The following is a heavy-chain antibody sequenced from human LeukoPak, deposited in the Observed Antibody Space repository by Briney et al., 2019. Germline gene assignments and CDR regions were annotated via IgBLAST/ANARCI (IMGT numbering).Heavy chain of an antibody. Sequence: ASVKVSCKASGYTFTSYYMHWVRQAPGQGLEWMGIINPSGGSTSYAQKFQGRVTMTRDTSTSTVYMELSSLRSEDTAVYYCARDRILLGVVYYLDYWGQGTLVTVSS. D-gene: IGHD3-3*01. CDR1: GYTFTSYY. CDR3: ARDRILLGVVYYLDY. V-gene: IGHV1-46*01. CDR2: INPSGGST. J-gene: IGHJ4*02.